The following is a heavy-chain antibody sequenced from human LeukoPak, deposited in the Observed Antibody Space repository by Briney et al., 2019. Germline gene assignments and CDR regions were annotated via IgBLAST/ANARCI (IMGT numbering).Heavy chain of an antibody. CDR2: INGGGSTT. Sequence: TGGSLRLSCAASGFTFRRYAMTWVRQAPGKGLEWVSGINGGGSTTYYADSVKGRFTISRDSSNNTLNLQMNSLRAEDPAIYYCARRTADYYFDYWGQGTLVTVS. CDR3: ARRTADYYFDY. D-gene: IGHD1-14*01. J-gene: IGHJ4*02. V-gene: IGHV3-23*01. CDR1: GFTFRRYA.